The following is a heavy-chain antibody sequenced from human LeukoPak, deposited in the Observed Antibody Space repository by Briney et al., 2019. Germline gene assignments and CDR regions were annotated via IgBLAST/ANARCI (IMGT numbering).Heavy chain of an antibody. CDR2: ISGSGGST. CDR3: AKSRDSSGYYLSYFDY. CDR1: GFTFNNYA. Sequence: PGGSLRLSCAASGFTFNNYAMSWVRPAPGKGLEWVSTISGSGGSTYYADSVKGRFTISRDNSNKTLYLQKNSLRAEDTAVYYCAKSRDSSGYYLSYFDYWGQGTLVTVSS. V-gene: IGHV3-23*01. J-gene: IGHJ4*02. D-gene: IGHD3-22*01.